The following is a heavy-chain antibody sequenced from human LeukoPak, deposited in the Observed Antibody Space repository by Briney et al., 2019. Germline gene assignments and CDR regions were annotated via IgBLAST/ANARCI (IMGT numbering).Heavy chain of an antibody. J-gene: IGHJ4*02. CDR2: IYYSGST. CDR1: GGSISSYY. V-gene: IGHV4-59*01. Sequence: KSSETLSLTCTVSGGSISSYYWSWIRQPPGKGLEWIGYIYYSGSTNYNPSLKSRVTISVDTSKNQFSLKLSSVTAADTAVYYCARVGIAAGDFDYWGQGTLVTVSS. D-gene: IGHD6-13*01. CDR3: ARVGIAAGDFDY.